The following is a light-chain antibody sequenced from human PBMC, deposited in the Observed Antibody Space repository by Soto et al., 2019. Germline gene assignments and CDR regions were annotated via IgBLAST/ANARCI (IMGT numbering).Light chain of an antibody. CDR1: SSNLGSNS. CDR2: SDT. J-gene: IGLJ3*02. CDR3: GAWDDSLNGWV. V-gene: IGLV1-44*01. Sequence: QAVVTQPPSASGTPGQRVTISCSGSSSNLGSNSVNWYQQVPGTAPKLLISSDTQRPSGVPDRFSVSQSGTSASLAISGLQSEDEADYHCGAWDDSLNGWVFGGGSQLTVL.